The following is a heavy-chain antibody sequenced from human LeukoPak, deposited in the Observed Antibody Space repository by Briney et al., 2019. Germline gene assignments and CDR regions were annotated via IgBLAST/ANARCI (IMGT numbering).Heavy chain of an antibody. Sequence: SQTLSLTCTVSGGSISSGSYYWSWIRRPAGKGLEWIGRIYTSGSTNYNPSLKSRVTISVDTSKNQFSLKLSSVTAADTAVYYCARGKRDLDILNLWGQGTLVTVSS. CDR1: GGSISSGSYY. V-gene: IGHV4-61*02. D-gene: IGHD3-9*01. CDR2: IYTSGST. J-gene: IGHJ5*02. CDR3: ARGKRDLDILNL.